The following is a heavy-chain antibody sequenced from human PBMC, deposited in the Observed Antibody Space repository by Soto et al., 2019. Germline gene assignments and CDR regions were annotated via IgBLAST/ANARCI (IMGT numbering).Heavy chain of an antibody. Sequence: QVQLQQWGAGLLKPSETLSLTCAVYGGSFSGYYWSWIRQPPGKGLEWIGEINHSGSTNYNPSLKSRVPXSXDXXKTQLSLKLSSVTAADTAVYYCARARRYGSTSGVYARGMDVWGQGTTVTVSS. V-gene: IGHV4-34*01. CDR2: INHSGST. J-gene: IGHJ6*02. CDR1: GGSFSGYY. CDR3: ARARRYGSTSGVYARGMDV. D-gene: IGHD2-2*01.